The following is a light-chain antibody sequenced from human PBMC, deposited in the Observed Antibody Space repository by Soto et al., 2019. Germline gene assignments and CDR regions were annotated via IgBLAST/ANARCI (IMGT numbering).Light chain of an antibody. CDR2: EVT. J-gene: IGLJ3*02. V-gene: IGLV2-14*01. CDR3: SSHAISSPWV. CDR1: SSDVGAYDY. Sequence: QSTLTQPASVSGSPGQSITISCAGTSSDVGAYDYVSWYQQLPGKAPKLIIYEVTNRPPEVSYRFTGSKSGNTASLSISRLQAEDEADYYCSSHAISSPWVFGGGTQLTVL.